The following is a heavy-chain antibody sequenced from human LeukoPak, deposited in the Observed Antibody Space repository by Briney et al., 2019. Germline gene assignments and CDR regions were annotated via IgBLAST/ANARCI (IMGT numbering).Heavy chain of an antibody. CDR2: ISRSNSFL. Sequence: GGSLRLSCAASGFTFSSYTMNWVRQAPGKGLEWVSSISRSNSFLYYADSVKGRFTISRDDARNSLYLQMNSLRAEDTAVYYCASHYGSGSSPFDHWGQGTLVTVST. V-gene: IGHV3-21*01. CDR1: GFTFSSYT. CDR3: ASHYGSGSSPFDH. D-gene: IGHD3-10*01. J-gene: IGHJ4*02.